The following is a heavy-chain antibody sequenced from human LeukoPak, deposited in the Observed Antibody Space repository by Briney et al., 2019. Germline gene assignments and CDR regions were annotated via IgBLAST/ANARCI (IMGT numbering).Heavy chain of an antibody. CDR1: GYTFTSYY. Sequence: ASVRVSCKASGYTFTSYYMHWVRQAPGQGLEWMGIINPSGGSTSYAQKFQGRVTMTRDTSTSTVYMELSSLRSEDTAVYYCARAMADDAFDIWGQGTMVTVSS. CDR3: ARAMADDAFDI. CDR2: INPSGGST. J-gene: IGHJ3*02. V-gene: IGHV1-46*01. D-gene: IGHD5-24*01.